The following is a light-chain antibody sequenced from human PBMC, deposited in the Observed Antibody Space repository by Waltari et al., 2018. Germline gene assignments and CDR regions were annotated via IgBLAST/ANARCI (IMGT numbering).Light chain of an antibody. CDR2: AAS. CDR3: MQALQTPT. Sequence: DIQMTQSPSSLSASVGDRVTITCRESQSISSYLNWYQQKPGKAPKLLIYAASSLQSGVPSRFSGSGSGTDFTLKISRVEAEDVGVYYCMQALQTPTFGQGTRLEIK. J-gene: IGKJ5*01. CDR1: QSISSY. V-gene: IGKV1-39*01.